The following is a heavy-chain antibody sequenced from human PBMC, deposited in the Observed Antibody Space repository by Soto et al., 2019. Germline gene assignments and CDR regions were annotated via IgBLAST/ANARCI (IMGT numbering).Heavy chain of an antibody. CDR3: AREERSINRHTDGYYYYMDV. CDR2: IWYDGSNK. J-gene: IGHJ6*03. CDR1: GFTFSSYG. V-gene: IGHV3-33*01. Sequence: PGGSLRLSCAASGFTFSSYGMHWVRQAPGKGLEWVAVIWYDGSNKYYADSVKGRFTISRDNSKNTLYLQMNSLRAEDTAVYYCAREERSINRHTDGYYYYMDVWAKGPRSPSP.